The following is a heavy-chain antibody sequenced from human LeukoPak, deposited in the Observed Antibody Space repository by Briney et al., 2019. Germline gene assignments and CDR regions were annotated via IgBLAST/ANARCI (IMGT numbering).Heavy chain of an antibody. D-gene: IGHD6-6*01. J-gene: IGHJ4*02. CDR3: ATTYSISIYYFDY. CDR2: IYPGDSDT. CDR1: GYSFTSYW. Sequence: GESLKISCKGSGYSFTSYWIGWVRQMPGKGLEWMGIIYPGDSDTRYSPSFQGQVTISADKPISTAYLQWSSLKASDTAMYYCATTYSISIYYFDYWGQGTLVTVSS. V-gene: IGHV5-51*04.